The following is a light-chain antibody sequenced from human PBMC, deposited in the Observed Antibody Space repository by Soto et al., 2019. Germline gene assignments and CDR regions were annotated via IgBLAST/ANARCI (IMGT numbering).Light chain of an antibody. CDR1: TSNIGSNA. CDR3: AAWDDSLNRPV. J-gene: IGLJ2*01. Sequence: QPVLTQPPSESGTPGQRVFISCSGTTSNIGSNAVNWYRHLPGTAPKLLIFSNNQRPSGVPDRFSGSKSGTSASLAISGLQSEDEADYYCAAWDDSLNRPVLGGGTKLTVL. CDR2: SNN. V-gene: IGLV1-44*01.